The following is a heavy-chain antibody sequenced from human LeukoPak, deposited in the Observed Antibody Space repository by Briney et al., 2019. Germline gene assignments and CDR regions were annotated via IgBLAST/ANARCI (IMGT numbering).Heavy chain of an antibody. Sequence: SQTLSLTCIVSGGSINSGSYYWSWIGQYPGKGLEWIAYIYYSGSTYYNPSLKSRVTISVDTSKNQFSPKLSSVTAADTAVYYCARSHSYGPTFYFDYWGQGTLVTVSS. CDR2: IYYSGST. V-gene: IGHV4-31*02. D-gene: IGHD5-18*01. CDR1: GGSINSGSYY. CDR3: ARSHSYGPTFYFDY. J-gene: IGHJ4*02.